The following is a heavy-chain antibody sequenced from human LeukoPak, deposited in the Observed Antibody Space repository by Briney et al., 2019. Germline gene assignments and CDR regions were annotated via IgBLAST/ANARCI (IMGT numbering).Heavy chain of an antibody. CDR3: ARDGGGGVQAAYFDY. Sequence: SCKASGYTFTSYYMHWVRQAPGKGLEWVAIISYDGSNKYYADSVKGRFTISRDNSKNTLYLQLNSLRTEDTAVYYCARDGGGGVQAAYFDYWGQGTLVTVSS. CDR2: ISYDGSNK. CDR1: GYTFTSYY. V-gene: IGHV3-30*03. D-gene: IGHD2-21*01. J-gene: IGHJ4*02.